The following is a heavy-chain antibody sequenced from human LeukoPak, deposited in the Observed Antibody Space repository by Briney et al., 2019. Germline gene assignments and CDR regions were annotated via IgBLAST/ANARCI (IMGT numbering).Heavy chain of an antibody. Sequence: PSETLSLTCTVSGDSISSYYWSWIRQPPGKGLEWIGYIYYSGSTNYNPSLKSRVTISVDTSKNQFSLKLSSVTAADTAVYYCARDGDSSSWAFDYWGQGTLVTVSS. V-gene: IGHV4-59*01. CDR1: GDSISSYY. CDR2: IYYSGST. CDR3: ARDGDSSSWAFDY. J-gene: IGHJ4*02. D-gene: IGHD6-13*01.